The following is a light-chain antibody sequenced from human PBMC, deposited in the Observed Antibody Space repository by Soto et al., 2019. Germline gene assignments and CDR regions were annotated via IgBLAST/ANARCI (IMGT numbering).Light chain of an antibody. J-gene: IGLJ1*01. V-gene: IGLV2-18*02. CDR1: SSDVGYYNR. CDR2: EVS. Sequence: QSVLTQPPSVSGSPGQSVTISCTGTSSDVGYYNRVSWYQQPPGTAPKLLIYEVSNRPSGVPDRFSGSKSGNTASLTISGLQVEDEADYYCCSYAGSSTYVFGNGTKVTVL. CDR3: CSYAGSSTYV.